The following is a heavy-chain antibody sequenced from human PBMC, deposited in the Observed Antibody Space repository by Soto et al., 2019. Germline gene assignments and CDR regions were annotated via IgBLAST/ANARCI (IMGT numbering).Heavy chain of an antibody. Sequence: SETLSLTCTVSGGSISSYYWSWIRQPPGKGLEWIGYIYYSGSTNYSPSLKSRVTISVDTSKNQFSLKLSSVTAADTAVYYCARDRVAVYYYYGMDVWGQGTTVTVSS. CDR1: GGSISSYY. CDR2: IYYSGST. J-gene: IGHJ6*02. CDR3: ARDRVAVYYYYGMDV. V-gene: IGHV4-59*01. D-gene: IGHD6-19*01.